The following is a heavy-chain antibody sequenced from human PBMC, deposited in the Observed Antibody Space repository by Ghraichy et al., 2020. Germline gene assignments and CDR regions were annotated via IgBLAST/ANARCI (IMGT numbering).Heavy chain of an antibody. CDR1: GGSISSGGYY. D-gene: IGHD3-3*01. V-gene: IGHV4-31*03. J-gene: IGHJ6*02. CDR2: IHYSGST. CDR3: ARGGYDFWSGYYDGMDV. Sequence: LSLTCTVSGGSISSGGYYWSWIRQHPGKGLEWIGYIHYSGSTYYNPSLKSRVTISVDTSKNQFSLKLSSVTAADTAVYYCARGGYDFWSGYYDGMDVWGQGTTVTVSS.